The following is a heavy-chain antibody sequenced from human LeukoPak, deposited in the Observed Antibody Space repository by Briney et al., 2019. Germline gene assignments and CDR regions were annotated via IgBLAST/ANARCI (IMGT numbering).Heavy chain of an antibody. CDR2: IIPIFGTA. CDR1: GYTFTSYA. CDR3: ARGTVVVAGWFDP. V-gene: IGHV1-69*13. D-gene: IGHD2-15*01. J-gene: IGHJ5*02. Sequence: SVKVSCKASGYTFTSYAMNWVRQAPGQGLEWMGGIIPIFGTANYAQKFQGRVTITADESTSTAYMELSSLRSEDTAVYYCARGTVVVAGWFDPWGQGTLVTVSS.